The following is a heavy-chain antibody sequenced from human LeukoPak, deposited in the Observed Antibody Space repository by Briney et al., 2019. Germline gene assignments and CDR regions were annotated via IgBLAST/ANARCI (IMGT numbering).Heavy chain of an antibody. V-gene: IGHV3-7*01. J-gene: IGHJ2*01. CDR2: IKQDGSEK. CDR1: GFTFSSYW. CDR3: AREFRKSVGWYFDL. Sequence: PGGSLRLSCAASGFTFSSYWMSWVRQAPGKGLEWVANIKQDGSEKYYVDSVKGRFTISRDNAKNTLYLQMSSLRAEDTAVYYCAREFRKSVGWYFDLWGRGTLVTVSS.